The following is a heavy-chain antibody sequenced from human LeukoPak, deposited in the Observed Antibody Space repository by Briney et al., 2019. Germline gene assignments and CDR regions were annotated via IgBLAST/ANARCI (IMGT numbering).Heavy chain of an antibody. CDR1: GFTFSTYG. Sequence: GGSLRLSCAASGFTFSTYGMHWVRQAPGKGLEWVAVIWYDGSQKYYADSVKGRFTISRDNSKNTLYLQMNSLRAEDTAVYYCARAPYSNFDYWGQGTLVTVSS. CDR2: IWYDGSQK. CDR3: ARAPYSNFDY. D-gene: IGHD5-18*01. V-gene: IGHV3-33*01. J-gene: IGHJ4*02.